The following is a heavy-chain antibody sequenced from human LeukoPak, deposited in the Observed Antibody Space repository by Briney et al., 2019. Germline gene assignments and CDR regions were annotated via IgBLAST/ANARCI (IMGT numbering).Heavy chain of an antibody. V-gene: IGHV1-69*06. CDR2: IIPIFGTA. D-gene: IGHD6-6*01. CDR3: AREENDSSSNY. CDR1: VGTFSSYA. J-gene: IGHJ4*02. Sequence: SVTVSFKSSVGTFSSYAISWVRQAPGQGLEWMGRIIPIFGTANYAQKFQGRVTITADKSTSTAYMELSSLRSEDTAVYYCAREENDSSSNYWGQGTLVTVSS.